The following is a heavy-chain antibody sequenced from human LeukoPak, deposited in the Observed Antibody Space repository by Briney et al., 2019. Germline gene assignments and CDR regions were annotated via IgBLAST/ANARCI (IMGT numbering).Heavy chain of an antibody. D-gene: IGHD2-15*01. CDR3: ARPSSGGSLDY. CDR1: GYTFTSYG. V-gene: IGHV1-18*01. CDR2: ISAYNGHT. J-gene: IGHJ4*02. Sequence: AASVKVSFKASGYTFTSYGISWVRQAPGQGLEWVGWISAYNGHTNYAQNLQGRVTMTTDTSTSTAYMELRSLRSDDTAVYYCARPSSGGSLDYWGQGTLVTVSS.